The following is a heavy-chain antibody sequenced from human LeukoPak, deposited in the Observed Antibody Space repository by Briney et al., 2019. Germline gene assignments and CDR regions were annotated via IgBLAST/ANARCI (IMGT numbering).Heavy chain of an antibody. D-gene: IGHD1-1*01. Sequence: GGSLRLSCAASGFTFGNYGMHWVRQAPGKGLEWVSVISGDGTYIYYAESLKGRFTISRDNSKNSLYLQMNSLRTEDTAFYYCVKDSGFPRTNCRNNWLDPWGQGTLVTVSS. J-gene: IGHJ5*02. CDR3: VKDSGFPRTNCRNNWLDP. CDR2: ISGDGTYI. V-gene: IGHV3-43*02. CDR1: GFTFGNYG.